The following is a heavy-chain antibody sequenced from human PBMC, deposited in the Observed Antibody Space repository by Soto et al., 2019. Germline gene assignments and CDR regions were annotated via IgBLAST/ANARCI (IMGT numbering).Heavy chain of an antibody. D-gene: IGHD1-26*01. Sequence: GASVEVSCKASGYSLTSLDINWVRQTAGQGLEWMGWMQPSTGRTGYAQKFQGRVTMTRDTSINTAYMELTTLTSDDTAFYYCARGVSAGVDYWGQGTLVTVSS. CDR1: GYSLTSLD. CDR2: MQPSTGRT. CDR3: ARGVSAGVDY. J-gene: IGHJ4*02. V-gene: IGHV1-8*01.